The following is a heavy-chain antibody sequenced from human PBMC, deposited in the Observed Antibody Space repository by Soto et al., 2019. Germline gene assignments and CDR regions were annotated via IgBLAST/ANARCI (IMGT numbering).Heavy chain of an antibody. J-gene: IGHJ4*02. CDR2: IYHSGST. V-gene: IGHV4-30-2*01. Sequence: IRQPPGKGLEWIGYIYHSGSTYYNPSLKSRVTISVDRSKNQFSLKLSSVTAADTAVYYCATGIFGGYPFDYWGQGTLVTVSS. CDR3: ATGIFGGYPFDY. D-gene: IGHD3-3*01.